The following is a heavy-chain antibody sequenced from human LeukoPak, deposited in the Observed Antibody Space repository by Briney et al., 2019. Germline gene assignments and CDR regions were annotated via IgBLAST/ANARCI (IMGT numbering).Heavy chain of an antibody. Sequence: AVYLSCYGAASGFTVSSIYMSWVPQAPGKGLEWVSVIYSGDSTYYADSVNGRFTISRDNSKNTLYLQMNSLRAEDTAVYYCARDTWGPRDYWGQGTLVTVSS. CDR3: ARDTWGPRDY. CDR1: GFTVSSIY. V-gene: IGHV3-53*01. J-gene: IGHJ4*02. CDR2: IYSGDST. D-gene: IGHD1-26*01.